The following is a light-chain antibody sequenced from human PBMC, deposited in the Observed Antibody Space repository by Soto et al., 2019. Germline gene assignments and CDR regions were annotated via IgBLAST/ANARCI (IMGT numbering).Light chain of an antibody. CDR1: SFDVDDYNS. CDR3: SLYTTSSTPSYV. CDR2: EVN. V-gene: IGLV2-14*01. Sequence: QSALTQPASVSGSPGQSITISCTGTSFDVDDYNSVSWYQQPPGKAPKLIIYEVNNRPSGVSNRFSGSNSDTTASLTISGLQAEDEADYYCSLYTTSSTPSYVFGTGTKVTVL. J-gene: IGLJ1*01.